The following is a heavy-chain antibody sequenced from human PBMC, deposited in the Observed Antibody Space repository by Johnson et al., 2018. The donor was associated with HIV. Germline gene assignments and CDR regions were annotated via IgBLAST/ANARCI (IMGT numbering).Heavy chain of an antibody. CDR3: ARVRGGFDI. D-gene: IGHD2-15*01. CDR2: ISYDGSNK. Sequence: QMLLVESGGGVVQPGRSLRLSCAASGFTFSSYAMHWVRQAPGKGLEWVAVISYDGSNKYYADSVKGRFTISRDNSKNTLYLQMNSLRAEDTAVYYCARVRGGFDIWGQGTMVTVSS. CDR1: GFTFSSYA. J-gene: IGHJ3*02. V-gene: IGHV3-30-3*01.